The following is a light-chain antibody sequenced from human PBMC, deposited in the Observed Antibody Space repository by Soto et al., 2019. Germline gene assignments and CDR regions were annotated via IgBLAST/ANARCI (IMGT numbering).Light chain of an antibody. CDR3: QQRNDWPPFT. J-gene: IGKJ2*01. CDR2: NAS. Sequence: EIVLTQSPATLSLSPGERATLSCRASQSVNTYLAWYQQKPGQAPRLLIYNASNRATGVPARFSGSGSGTAFTLTISSLEPEDFAVYYCQQRNDWPPFTFGQGTKLEIK. CDR1: QSVNTY. V-gene: IGKV3-11*01.